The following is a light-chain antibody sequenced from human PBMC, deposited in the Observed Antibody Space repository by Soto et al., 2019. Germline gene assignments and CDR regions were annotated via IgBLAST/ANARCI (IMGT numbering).Light chain of an antibody. CDR1: QDISSTY. V-gene: IGKV1-33*01. J-gene: IGKJ4*01. CDR3: QQYDSLPLT. CDR2: DAS. Sequence: DIPMTQSPSFLSASVGDRVTITCQASQDISSTYLNWYQQKAGKPPKLLIYDASTLETGVPSRFRGSGSGPDFTLTISSLQPEDIATYYCQQYDSLPLTFGGGTKVEIK.